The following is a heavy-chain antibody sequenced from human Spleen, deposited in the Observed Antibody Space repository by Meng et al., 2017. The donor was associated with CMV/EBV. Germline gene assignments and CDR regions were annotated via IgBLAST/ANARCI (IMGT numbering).Heavy chain of an antibody. CDR3: ARGVGGGSSSFDY. CDR2: ISYDGSNK. D-gene: IGHD1-26*01. J-gene: IGHJ4*02. CDR1: GFTFSSYA. V-gene: IGHV3-30*04. Sequence: AYGFTFSSYAMHWVRQAPGKGLEWVALISYDGSNKYYADSVKGRFTISRDNSKNTVFLQMNSLRPEDTAFYYCARGVGGGSSSFDYWGQGRLVTVSS.